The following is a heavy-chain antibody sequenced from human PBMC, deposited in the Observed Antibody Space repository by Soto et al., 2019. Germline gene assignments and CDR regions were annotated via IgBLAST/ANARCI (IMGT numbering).Heavy chain of an antibody. CDR2: VSHAGRNT. CDR3: AKGGRQWLVTSDFNY. V-gene: IGHV3-30*18. D-gene: IGHD6-19*01. J-gene: IGHJ4*02. CDR1: GFTFSDYA. Sequence: VQLVESGGGVVQPGRSLRLSCAASGFTFSDYAMHWVRQAPGKGLEWVAVVSHAGRNTYYADSVQGRFTISRDSSKKPVSLAMTSPGAQEKAGYFCAKGGRQWLVTSDFNYWGQGALVTVSS.